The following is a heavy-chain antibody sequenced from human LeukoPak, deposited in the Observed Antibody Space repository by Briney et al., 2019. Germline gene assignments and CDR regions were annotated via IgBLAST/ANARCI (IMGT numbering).Heavy chain of an antibody. CDR3: ARHYSGYNFGCDY. CDR2: INAGNGNT. D-gene: IGHD5-12*01. J-gene: IGHJ4*02. Sequence: GASVRVSCKASGYTFTSYAMHWVRQAPGQRLEWMGWINAGNGNTKYSQKSQGRVTITRDTSASTAYMELSGLRSEDTAVYYCARHYSGYNFGCDYWGQGTLVTVSS. V-gene: IGHV1-3*01. CDR1: GYTFTSYA.